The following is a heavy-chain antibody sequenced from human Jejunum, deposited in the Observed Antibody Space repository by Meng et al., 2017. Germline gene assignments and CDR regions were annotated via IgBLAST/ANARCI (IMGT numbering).Heavy chain of an antibody. Sequence: QVRLVPLGCGLKKPGASVKVSCKAFGYTFTSQAMHWVRQAPGQGLEWMGWINTNTGNPRYAQGFTGRFVFSLDTSVSTAYLQITSLKAEDTAVYYCARDLTYGFLEWGQGTLVTVFS. D-gene: IGHD3-3*01. CDR3: ARDLTYGFLE. CDR2: INTNTGNP. V-gene: IGHV7-4-1*02. CDR1: GYTFTSQA. J-gene: IGHJ4*02.